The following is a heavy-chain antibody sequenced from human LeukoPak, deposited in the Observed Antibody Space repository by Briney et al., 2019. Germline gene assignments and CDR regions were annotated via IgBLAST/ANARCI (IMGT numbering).Heavy chain of an antibody. V-gene: IGHV4-61*01. D-gene: IGHD1-26*01. Sequence: SETLSLTCTVSGGSISSSSYYWNWIRQPPGKGLEWIGYIYYSGSTNYNPSLKSRVTISVGTSKNQFSLKLSSVTAADTAVYYCARAAYSGSYHSDYWGQGTLVTVSS. CDR2: IYYSGST. CDR3: ARAAYSGSYHSDY. J-gene: IGHJ4*02. CDR1: GGSISSSSYY.